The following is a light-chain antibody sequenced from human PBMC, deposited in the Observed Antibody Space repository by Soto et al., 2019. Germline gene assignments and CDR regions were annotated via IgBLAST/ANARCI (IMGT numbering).Light chain of an antibody. CDR3: PQYNNWPPLT. CDR2: GAS. J-gene: IGKJ4*01. Sequence: EIVLTQSPATLSVSPGEGATLSCRASQSVCSNLAWYQQRPGQAPRLLIYGASTRATAIPGRFSASGSGTEFTLPISSLQSEDFAVYFYPQYNNWPPLTFGGGTKVEIK. V-gene: IGKV3-15*01. CDR1: QSVCSN.